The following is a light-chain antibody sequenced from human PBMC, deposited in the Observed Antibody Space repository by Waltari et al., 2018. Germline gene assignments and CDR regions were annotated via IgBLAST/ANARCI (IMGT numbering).Light chain of an antibody. Sequence: EIVLTQSPGTLSLSPGERATLSCRASQSVSSSYLAWYQQKPGQAPRLLIYGASSRATGIPDRFSASGSATDFTLTISRLEPEDFAVYYCQQYGSSQYTFGQGTSLEIK. CDR1: QSVSSSY. V-gene: IGKV3-20*01. J-gene: IGKJ2*01. CDR3: QQYGSSQYT. CDR2: GAS.